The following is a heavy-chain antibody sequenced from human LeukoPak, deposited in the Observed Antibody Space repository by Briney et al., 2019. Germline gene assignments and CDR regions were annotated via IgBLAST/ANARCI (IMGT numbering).Heavy chain of an antibody. D-gene: IGHD3-10*01. Sequence: SGPTLAKPTQTLTLPCTFPGFLVRTSGGDVAWLRQPPRKALEWLALIYWDDDKRYSPSLKSRLTITKDTSKNQVVLTITNMNPVDTATYYCAKYYGSGSYGYWGQGTLVTVSS. CDR3: AKYYGSGSYGY. CDR1: GFLVRTSGGD. CDR2: IYWDDDK. V-gene: IGHV2-5*02. J-gene: IGHJ4*02.